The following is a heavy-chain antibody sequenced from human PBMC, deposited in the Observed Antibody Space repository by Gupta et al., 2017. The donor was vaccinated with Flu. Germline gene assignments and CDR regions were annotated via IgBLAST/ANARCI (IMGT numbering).Heavy chain of an antibody. CDR2: IYYSGST. V-gene: IGHV4-31*03. Sequence: QVQLQESGPGLVKPSQTLSLTCTVSGGSISSGGYYWSWLRQHPGKGLEWIGYIYYSGSTYYNPSLKSRVTISVDTSKNQFSLKLSSVTAADTAVYYCTRVPNYGDYPTYWYFDLWGRGTLVTVSS. D-gene: IGHD4-17*01. CDR1: GGSISSGGYY. CDR3: TRVPNYGDYPTYWYFDL. J-gene: IGHJ2*01.